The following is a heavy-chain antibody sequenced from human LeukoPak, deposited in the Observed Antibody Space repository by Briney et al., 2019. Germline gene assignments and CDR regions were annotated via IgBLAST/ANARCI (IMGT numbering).Heavy chain of an antibody. V-gene: IGHV3-7*01. CDR3: ARGYGGHYN. J-gene: IGHJ4*02. CDR1: GFTFSSSW. CDR2: IKSDGSEA. Sequence: TGGSLRLSCAASGFTFSSSWMSWVRQAPGKGLEWVANIKSDGSEANYVASVKGRFIVSRDNAKKSLYLQMNSLRAEETAVYYGARGYGGHYNWGQGAMVTVSS. D-gene: IGHD4/OR15-4a*01.